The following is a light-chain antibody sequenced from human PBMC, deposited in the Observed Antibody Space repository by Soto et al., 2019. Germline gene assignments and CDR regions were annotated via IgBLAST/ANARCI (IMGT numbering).Light chain of an antibody. V-gene: IGKV3-20*01. J-gene: IGKJ3*01. CDR2: NTS. CDR1: QSINSKS. Sequence: EIVLTQSPGTLSLSPGEGATVSCRVSQSINSKSLVWYQRKFGQASRLLIYNTSSRATGIPDRFSGSGSGTDFTLSISRLEPEDFAVYYCQHYGGSFIFGPGTKVDFK. CDR3: QHYGGSFI.